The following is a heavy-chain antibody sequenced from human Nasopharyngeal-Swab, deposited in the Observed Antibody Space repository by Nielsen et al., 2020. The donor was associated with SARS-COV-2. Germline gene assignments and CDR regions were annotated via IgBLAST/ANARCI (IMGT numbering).Heavy chain of an antibody. V-gene: IGHV3-23*01. CDR1: GFTFSSYA. CDR2: ISGSGGST. J-gene: IGHJ4*02. CDR3: AKDWTKYSSSSGPSPFDY. Sequence: GESLKISCAASGFTFSSYAMSWVRQAPGKGLEWVSAISGSGGSTYYADSVKGRFTISRDNSKNTLYLQMNSLRAEDTAVYYCAKDWTKYSSSSGPSPFDYGGQGTLVTVSS. D-gene: IGHD6-6*01.